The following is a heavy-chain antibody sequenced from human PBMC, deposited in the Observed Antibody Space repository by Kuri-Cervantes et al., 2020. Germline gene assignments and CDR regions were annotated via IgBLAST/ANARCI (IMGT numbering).Heavy chain of an antibody. V-gene: IGHV1-18*01. Sequence: ASVKVSCKASSYTFNSDGISWVRQAPGQGLEWMGWISAYNGNTNYAQKLQGRVTMTTDTSTSTAYMELRSRRSDDTAVYYCARWGSGWSHYYYYYMDVWGKGTTVTVSS. J-gene: IGHJ6*03. CDR1: SYTFNSDG. D-gene: IGHD6-19*01. CDR3: ARWGSGWSHYYYYYMDV. CDR2: ISAYNGNT.